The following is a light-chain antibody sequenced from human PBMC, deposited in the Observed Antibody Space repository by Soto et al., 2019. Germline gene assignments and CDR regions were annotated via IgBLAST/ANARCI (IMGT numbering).Light chain of an antibody. CDR2: GAS. CDR1: QSVSSNY. CDR3: QQYGRSPWT. J-gene: IGKJ1*01. Sequence: EIVLTQSPGTLSLSPGERATLSCRASQSVSSNYLAWYQQKPGQAPRLLIYGASTRATGFADRFRGSGSGTAFTLTISRLEPEDFAVYYCQQYGRSPWTFGQGTKVEIK. V-gene: IGKV3-20*01.